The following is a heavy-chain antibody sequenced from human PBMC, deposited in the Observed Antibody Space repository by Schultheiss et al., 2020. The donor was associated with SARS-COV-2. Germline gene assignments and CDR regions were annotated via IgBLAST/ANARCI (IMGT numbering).Heavy chain of an antibody. J-gene: IGHJ4*02. CDR3: ARGTLAAAGGGVDY. D-gene: IGHD6-13*01. Sequence: GGSLRLSCAASGFTFSSYGMHWVRQAPGKGLEWVAVIWYDGSNKYYADSVKGRFTISRDNSKNTLYLQMNSLRADDTAVYYCARGTLAAAGGGVDYWGQGTLVTVSS. CDR2: IWYDGSNK. CDR1: GFTFSSYG. V-gene: IGHV3-33*01.